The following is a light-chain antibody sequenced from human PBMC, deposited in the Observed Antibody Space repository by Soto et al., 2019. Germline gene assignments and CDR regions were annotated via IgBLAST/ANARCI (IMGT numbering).Light chain of an antibody. CDR2: DVS. CDR3: CSYTTSNTRQIV. Sequence: QSVLTQPASVSGSPGQSITICCTGTSSDVGGYNYVSWYQQHPGKAPKFMIYDVSNRPSGVSNRFSGSKSGNTASLTISGLQAEDEADYYCCSYTTSNTRQIVFGTGTNVTLL. CDR1: SSDVGGYNY. V-gene: IGLV2-14*01. J-gene: IGLJ1*01.